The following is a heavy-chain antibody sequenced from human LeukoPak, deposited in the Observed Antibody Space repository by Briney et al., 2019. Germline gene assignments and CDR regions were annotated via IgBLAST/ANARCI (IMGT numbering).Heavy chain of an antibody. V-gene: IGHV4-4*08. CDR1: GGSISSYY. CDR3: ATDKAAPAENYNWFDP. Sequence: SETLSLTCTVSGGSISSYYWSWIRQPPGKGLEWIGRIYTSGSTNYNPSLKSRVTISVDTSKNQFSLKLSSVTAADTAVYYCATDKAAPAENYNWFDPWGQGTLVTVSS. D-gene: IGHD6-6*01. CDR2: IYTSGST. J-gene: IGHJ5*02.